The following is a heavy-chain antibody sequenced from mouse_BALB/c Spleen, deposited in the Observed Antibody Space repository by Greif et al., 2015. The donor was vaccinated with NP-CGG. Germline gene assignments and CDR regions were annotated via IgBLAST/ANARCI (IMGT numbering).Heavy chain of an antibody. Sequence: VQLVESGPELVKPGASVRISCKASGYTFTSYYIHWVKQRPGQGLEWIGWIYPGNVNTKYNEKFKGKATLTADKSSSTAYMQLSSLAAEDSAVYFCARGNGNYVGYAMDYWGQGTSVTVSS. CDR1: GYTFTSYY. V-gene: IGHV1S56*01. D-gene: IGHD2-1*01. CDR3: ARGNGNYVGYAMDY. CDR2: IYPGNVNT. J-gene: IGHJ4*01.